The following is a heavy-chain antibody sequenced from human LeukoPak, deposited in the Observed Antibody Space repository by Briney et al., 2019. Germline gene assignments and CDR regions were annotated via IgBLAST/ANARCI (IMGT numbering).Heavy chain of an antibody. CDR3: ARTPGVIVVVYWYFDL. CDR2: LKQDGSEK. D-gene: IGHD3-22*01. V-gene: IGHV3-7*01. CDR1: IHLSKHL. J-gene: IGHJ2*01. Sequence: GFPGPFFATSWIHLSKHLVSLGPPAPGEGVEGVAKLKQDGSEKYYVDSVKGRFTISRDNAKNSLYLQMNSLRAEDTAVYYCARTPGVIVVVYWYFDLWGRGTLVTVSS.